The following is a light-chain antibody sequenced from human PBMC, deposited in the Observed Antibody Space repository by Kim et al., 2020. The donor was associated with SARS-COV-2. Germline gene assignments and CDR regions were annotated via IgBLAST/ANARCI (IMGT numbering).Light chain of an antibody. V-gene: IGKV1-5*03. J-gene: IGKJ4*01. CDR3: QQYSRYSLT. CDR2: KAF. Sequence: ASVGDRVTITCRGSQSISDWLDWYQQKAGKAPKLLIYKAFSLEGGVPSRFSGSGSGTEFTLTISSLQPDDFATYYCQQYSRYSLTFGGGTKVDIK. CDR1: QSISDW.